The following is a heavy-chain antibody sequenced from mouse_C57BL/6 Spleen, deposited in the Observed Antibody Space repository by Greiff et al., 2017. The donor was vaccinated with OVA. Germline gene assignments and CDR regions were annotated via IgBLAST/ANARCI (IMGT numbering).Heavy chain of an antibody. V-gene: IGHV5-17*01. D-gene: IGHD2-12*01. CDR2: ISSGSSTI. Sequence: EVMLVESGGGLVKPGGSLKLSCAASGFTFSDYGMHWVRQAPEKGLEWVAYISSGSSTIYYADTVKGRFTISRDNAKNTLFLQMTSLRSEDTAMYYCARAYYIGAMDYWGQGTSVTVSS. CDR3: ARAYYIGAMDY. CDR1: GFTFSDYG. J-gene: IGHJ4*01.